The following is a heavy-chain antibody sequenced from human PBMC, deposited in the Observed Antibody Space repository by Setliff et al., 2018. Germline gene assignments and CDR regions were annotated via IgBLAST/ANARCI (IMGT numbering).Heavy chain of an antibody. CDR1: GFTFSNYY. CDR3: VKEAANYYYYMDV. V-gene: IGHV3-7*01. J-gene: IGHJ6*03. CDR2: IKEDGGEQ. Sequence: PGGSLRLSCAASGFTFSNYYMTWVRQAPGKGLEWVANIKEDGGEQYYVDSVKGRFTISRDNAKNSLYLQMNSLAAEDTAVFYCVKEAANYYYYMDVWGKGTTVTVSS. D-gene: IGHD2-15*01.